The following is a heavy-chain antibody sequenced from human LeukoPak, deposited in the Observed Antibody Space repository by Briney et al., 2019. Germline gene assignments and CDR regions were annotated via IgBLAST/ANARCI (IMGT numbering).Heavy chain of an antibody. CDR1: GFTFSSYG. V-gene: IGHV3-30*03. CDR2: ISYDGGNK. D-gene: IGHD2-2*01. Sequence: GGSLRLSCAASGFTFSSYGMHWVRQAPGKGLEWVAVISYDGGNKYYADSVKGRFTISRDNSNNTLYLQMSSLRAEDTAVYYCARTGPYCTSTSCYFDYWGQGTLVTVSS. J-gene: IGHJ4*02. CDR3: ARTGPYCTSTSCYFDY.